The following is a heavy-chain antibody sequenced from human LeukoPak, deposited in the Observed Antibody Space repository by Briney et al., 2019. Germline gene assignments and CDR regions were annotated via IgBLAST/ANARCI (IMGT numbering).Heavy chain of an antibody. CDR3: ARRNDYYGLDV. CDR2: IFPGDSDT. Sequence: GESLKISCKGSGYXFSSYWIGWVRQMPGKGLGWMGIIFPGDSDTRYSPSFQGHVTISADKSISTAYMQWNSLKASDTAMYFCARRNDYYGLDVWGQGTTVTVSS. CDR1: GYXFSSYW. J-gene: IGHJ6*02. V-gene: IGHV5-51*01. D-gene: IGHD2-8*01.